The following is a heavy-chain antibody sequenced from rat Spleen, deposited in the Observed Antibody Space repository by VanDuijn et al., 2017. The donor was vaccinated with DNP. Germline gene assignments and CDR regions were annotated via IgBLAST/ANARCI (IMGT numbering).Heavy chain of an antibody. CDR2: IIYDGSST. J-gene: IGHJ2*01. Sequence: EVQLVESGGGLVQPGNSLRLSCAASGFIFSDYAMAWVRQSPKMGLEWVATIIYDGSSTFYRDSVTGRFTISRDFAKSTLYLQMDSLRSEDSATYYCARRGLGAVYYFDYWGQGVMVTVSS. D-gene: IGHD5-1*01. V-gene: IGHV5-17*01. CDR1: GFIFSDYA. CDR3: ARRGLGAVYYFDY.